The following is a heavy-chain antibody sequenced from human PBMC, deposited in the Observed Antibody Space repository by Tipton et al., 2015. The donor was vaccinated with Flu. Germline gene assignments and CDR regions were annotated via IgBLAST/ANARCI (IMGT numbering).Heavy chain of an antibody. Sequence: QLVQSGAEVKKPGASVKVSCKASGYTFSDYGFSWVRQAPGQGLEWMGWISVSTGYTNFAQKFQGRVTMTTDTSTSTAYMELGSLRSDDTAVYYCAGGTGYAGDYWGQGTLVTVSS. CDR3: AGGTGYAGDY. D-gene: IGHD2-2*01. J-gene: IGHJ4*02. V-gene: IGHV1-18*01. CDR2: ISVSTGYT. CDR1: GYTFSDYG.